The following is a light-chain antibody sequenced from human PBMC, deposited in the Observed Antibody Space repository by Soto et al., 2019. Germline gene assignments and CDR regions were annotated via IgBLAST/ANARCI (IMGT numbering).Light chain of an antibody. Sequence: EIVMTQSPATLSVSPGERATLSCRASQSVNNNLAWYQQKPGQAPRRLIYGASTRATGIPGRFSGSVSGTEFTLTISSLQSEECAVYYCQQYDNWPGTFGQGTKVEIK. V-gene: IGKV3-15*01. CDR2: GAS. CDR3: QQYDNWPGT. CDR1: QSVNNN. J-gene: IGKJ1*01.